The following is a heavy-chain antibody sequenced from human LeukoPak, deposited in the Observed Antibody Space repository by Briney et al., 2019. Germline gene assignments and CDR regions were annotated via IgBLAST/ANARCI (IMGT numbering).Heavy chain of an antibody. J-gene: IGHJ4*02. CDR2: ISSDSSTI. CDR3: ARVSNSPGEFDY. D-gene: IGHD3-16*01. Sequence: GGSLRLSCAGFGFSFGTYSMNWVRQAPGKGLEWISYISSDSSTIYYADSVKGRFTISRDNAKNSLYLQMNSLRAEDTAVYYCARVSNSPGEFDYWGQGTLVTVSS. CDR1: GFSFGTYS. V-gene: IGHV3-48*01.